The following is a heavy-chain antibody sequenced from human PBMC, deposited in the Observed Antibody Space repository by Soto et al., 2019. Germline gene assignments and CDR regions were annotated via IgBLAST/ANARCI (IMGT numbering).Heavy chain of an antibody. D-gene: IGHD4-17*01. Sequence: QVQLVQSGSEVKKPGASVKVSCKASGYPFSGYAIGWVRQAPGQGLEWMGWISAYNGNTNFAQKFQGRVTLTTDTSTSTAYMELRSLRSDDTVVYYCARPSTDYGAYGWSFPYWGQGTLVTVSS. CDR3: ARPSTDYGAYGWSFPY. CDR2: ISAYNGNT. J-gene: IGHJ4*02. V-gene: IGHV1-18*01. CDR1: GYPFSGYA.